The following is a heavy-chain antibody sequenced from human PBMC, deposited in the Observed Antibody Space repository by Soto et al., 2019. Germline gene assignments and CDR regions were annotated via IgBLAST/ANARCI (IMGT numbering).Heavy chain of an antibody. CDR2: IIPIFGTA. Sequence: QVQLVQSGAEVKKPGSSVKVSCKASGGTFTNYAINWVRQAPGQGLEWLGGIIPIFGTANYAQKLQGRLTITADESPSTAYMELSSLRSEDTAVYYCASPLRSLSWYFDLWGRGTLVTVSS. D-gene: IGHD4-17*01. CDR1: GGTFTNYA. J-gene: IGHJ2*01. V-gene: IGHV1-69*01. CDR3: ASPLRSLSWYFDL.